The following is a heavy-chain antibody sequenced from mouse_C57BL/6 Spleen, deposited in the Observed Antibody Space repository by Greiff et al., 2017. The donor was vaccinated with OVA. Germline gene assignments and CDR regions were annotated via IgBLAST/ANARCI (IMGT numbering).Heavy chain of an antibody. CDR3: ARSGYGSSYDDY. J-gene: IGHJ2*01. V-gene: IGHV1-52*01. CDR2: IDPSDSET. CDR1: GYTFTSYW. D-gene: IGHD1-1*01. Sequence: QVQLQQPGAELVRPGSSVKLSCKASGYTFTSYWMHWVKQRPIQGLEWIGNIDPSDSETHYNQKFKDKATLTVVKSSSTAYMQLSSLTSEDSAVYYCARSGYGSSYDDYWGQGTTLTVSS.